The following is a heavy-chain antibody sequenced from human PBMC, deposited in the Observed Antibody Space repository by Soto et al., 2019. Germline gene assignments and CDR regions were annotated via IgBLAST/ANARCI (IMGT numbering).Heavy chain of an antibody. D-gene: IGHD3-10*01. J-gene: IGHJ6*02. CDR2: IDPSDSYT. V-gene: IGHV5-10-1*01. CDR1: GYSFTSYW. CDR3: ARHLTNYCGSGGFGYGLAV. Sequence: GESLKISCKGSGYSFTSYWISWVRQMPGKGLEWMGRIDPSDSYTNYSPSLQGHVTISADKSISTAYLQWSSLKASDTAMYYCARHLTNYCGSGGFGYGLAVWGQGTTVTVSS.